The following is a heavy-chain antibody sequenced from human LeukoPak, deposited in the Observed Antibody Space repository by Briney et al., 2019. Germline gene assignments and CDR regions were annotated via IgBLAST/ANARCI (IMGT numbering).Heavy chain of an antibody. V-gene: IGHV4-34*01. Sequence: SETLSLTCAVYGGSFSGYYWSWIRQPPGKGLEWIGEINHSGSTNYNPSLKSRVTISVDTSKNQFSLKLSSVTAADTAVYYCARAQAAAPHELFDYWGQGTLVTVSS. CDR3: ARAQAAAPHELFDY. J-gene: IGHJ4*02. CDR1: GGSFSGYY. CDR2: INHSGST. D-gene: IGHD6-13*01.